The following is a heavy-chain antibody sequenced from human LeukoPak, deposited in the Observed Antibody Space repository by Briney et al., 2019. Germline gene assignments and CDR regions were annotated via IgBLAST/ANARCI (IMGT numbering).Heavy chain of an antibody. CDR3: ARGGLDSNGYWTAFDI. Sequence: SETLSLTPDVSGGSISTYYWSWIRRRPGKGMEWTGYIHYSGSTNYNPSLKSRVTILVDTSKNQFSLRLSSVTAADTAVYYCARGGLDSNGYWTAFDIWGQGTMVTVSS. J-gene: IGHJ3*02. D-gene: IGHD3-22*01. CDR1: GGSISTYY. CDR2: IHYSGST. V-gene: IGHV4-59*01.